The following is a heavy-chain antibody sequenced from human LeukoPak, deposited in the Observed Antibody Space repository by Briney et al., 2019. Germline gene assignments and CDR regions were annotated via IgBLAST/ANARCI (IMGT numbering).Heavy chain of an antibody. CDR1: GGSISSYY. CDR2: IYTSGST. D-gene: IGHD3-22*01. Sequence: SETLSLTCTVSGGSISSYYWSWIRQPAGKGLEWIGRIYTSGSTNYNPSLKSRVTMSVDTSKNQLSLKLSSVTAADTAVYYCARAQGRYYYDSSGPFDYWGQGTLVTVSS. J-gene: IGHJ4*02. CDR3: ARAQGRYYYDSSGPFDY. V-gene: IGHV4-4*07.